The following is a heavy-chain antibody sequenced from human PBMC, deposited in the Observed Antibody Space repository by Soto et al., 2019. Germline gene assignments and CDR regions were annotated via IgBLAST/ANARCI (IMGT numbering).Heavy chain of an antibody. J-gene: IGHJ4*02. D-gene: IGHD2-15*01. V-gene: IGHV3-66*01. CDR3: AKDSASDGRRDYFDY. CDR1: GFTVSGNH. CDR2: IYSGGDT. Sequence: PEGSLRLSCAASGFTVSGNHMSWVRQAPGKGLEWVSLIYSGGDTYYADSVKGRFTISRDNSKNTLYLQMNSLGADDTAVYFCAKDSASDGRRDYFDYWGQGTLVTVSS.